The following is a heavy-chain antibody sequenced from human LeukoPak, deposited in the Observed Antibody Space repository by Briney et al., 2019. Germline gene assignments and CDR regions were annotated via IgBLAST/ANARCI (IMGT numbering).Heavy chain of an antibody. Sequence: ASVKVSCKASGFTFTTSAVQWVRQARGQRLEWIGRIVVGSGNTDHAQKFQGRLTITRDISTSTAYMELSSLTSDDTAVYYCAAVPNANAWYWDDAFDIWGQGTRVTLSS. CDR3: AAVPNANAWYWDDAFDI. J-gene: IGHJ3*02. CDR2: IVVGSGNT. V-gene: IGHV1-58*01. D-gene: IGHD2-8*02. CDR1: GFTFTTSA.